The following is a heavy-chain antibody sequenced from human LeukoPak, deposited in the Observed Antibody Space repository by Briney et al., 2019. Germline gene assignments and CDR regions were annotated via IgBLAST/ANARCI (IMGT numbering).Heavy chain of an antibody. CDR2: ISYDGSNK. J-gene: IGHJ4*02. CDR3: AKERPMVRGVISPIAYFDY. V-gene: IGHV3-30*18. CDR1: GFTFSSYG. D-gene: IGHD3-10*01. Sequence: GGSLRLSCAASGFTFSSYGMHWVRQAPGKGLEWVAVISYDGSNKYYADSVKGRFTISRDNSKNTLYLQMNSLRAEDTAVYYCAKERPMVRGVISPIAYFDYWGQGTLVTVSS.